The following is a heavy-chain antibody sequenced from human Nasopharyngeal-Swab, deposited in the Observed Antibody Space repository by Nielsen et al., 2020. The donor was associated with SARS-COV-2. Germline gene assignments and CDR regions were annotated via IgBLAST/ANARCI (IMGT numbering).Heavy chain of an antibody. CDR3: ARLVFHLARRIAKNYWYFDL. Sequence: ASVKVSCKASGYTFTSYDINWVRQATGQGLEWMGWMNHNSGNTGYAQKFQGRVTMTRNTSISTAYMELSSLRSEDTAVYYCARLVFHLARRIAKNYWYFDLWGRGTLVTVSS. D-gene: IGHD6-6*01. V-gene: IGHV1-8*01. J-gene: IGHJ2*01. CDR2: MNHNSGNT. CDR1: GYTFTSYD.